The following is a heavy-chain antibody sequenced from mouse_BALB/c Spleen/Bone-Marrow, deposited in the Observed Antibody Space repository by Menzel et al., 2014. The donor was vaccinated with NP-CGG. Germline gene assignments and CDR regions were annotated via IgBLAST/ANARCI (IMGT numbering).Heavy chain of an antibody. V-gene: IGHV4-1*02. CDR2: INPDSNTI. CDR3: AKNYYYGYVAY. CDR1: GFDFSRYW. D-gene: IGHD1-2*01. Sequence: DVHLVESGGGLVQPGGSLKLSCAASGFDFSRYWMTWVRQAPGKGLEWIGEINPDSNTINYTPSLKDTFIISRDNAKNTLYLQMSKVRSEDTALYYCAKNYYYGYVAYWGQGTLVTVSA. J-gene: IGHJ3*01.